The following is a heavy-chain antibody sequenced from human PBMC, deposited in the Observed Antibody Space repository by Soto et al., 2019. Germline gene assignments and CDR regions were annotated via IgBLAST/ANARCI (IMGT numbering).Heavy chain of an antibody. CDR2: INPNSGGT. CDR1: GYTFIGYY. CDR3: AREENYDFWSGYYSYYGMDV. V-gene: IGHV1-2*04. J-gene: IGHJ6*02. D-gene: IGHD3-3*01. Sequence: ASVKVSCKASGYTFIGYYMHWVRQAPGQGLEWMGWINPNSGGTNYAQKFQGWVTMTRDTSISTAYMELSRLRSDDTAVYYCAREENYDFWSGYYSYYGMDVWGQGTTVTVSS.